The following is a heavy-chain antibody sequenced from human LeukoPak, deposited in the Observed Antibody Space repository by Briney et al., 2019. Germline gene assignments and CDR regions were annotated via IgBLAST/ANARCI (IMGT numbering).Heavy chain of an antibody. V-gene: IGHV3-23*01. D-gene: IGHD3-22*01. CDR3: ARENWVYNWKYDSSGSGINY. J-gene: IGHJ4*02. CDR1: GFTFSSYA. Sequence: GGSLRPSCAASGFTFSSYAMSWVRQAPGRGLEWVSTISGGGGSTYYSDSVKGRFTISRDNSKNTLYLQMNSLRAEDTAIYYCARENWVYNWKYDSSGSGINYWGQGTLVTVSS. CDR2: ISGGGGST.